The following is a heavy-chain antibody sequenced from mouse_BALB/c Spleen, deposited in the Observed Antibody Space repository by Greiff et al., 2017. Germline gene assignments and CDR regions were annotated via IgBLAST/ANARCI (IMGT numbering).Heavy chain of an antibody. Sequence: EVQVVESGPGLVKPSQSLSLTCSVTGYSITSGYYWNWIRQFPGNKLEWMGYISYDGSNNYNPSLKNRISITRDTSKNQFFLKLNSVTTEDTATYYCARDRDWDSAYWGQGTLVTVSA. CDR2: ISYDGSN. D-gene: IGHD4-1*01. V-gene: IGHV3-6*02. J-gene: IGHJ3*01. CDR1: GYSITSGYY. CDR3: ARDRDWDSAY.